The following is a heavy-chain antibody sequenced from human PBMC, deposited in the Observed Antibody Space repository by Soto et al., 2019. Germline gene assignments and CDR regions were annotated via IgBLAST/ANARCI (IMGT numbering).Heavy chain of an antibody. CDR2: ISDSGST. V-gene: IGHV4-30-4*08. Sequence: KAAETLSLTCSVSGASIGIGDDCWTWIRQSPGKGLEWIGYISDSGSTFYNPSLRSRLTIALDTSKNHFSLKLNSVTAADTAVYYCAKYQTPEFDPWGQGITVTVSS. CDR1: GASIGIGDDC. J-gene: IGHJ5*02. CDR3: AKYQTPEFDP. D-gene: IGHD2-2*01.